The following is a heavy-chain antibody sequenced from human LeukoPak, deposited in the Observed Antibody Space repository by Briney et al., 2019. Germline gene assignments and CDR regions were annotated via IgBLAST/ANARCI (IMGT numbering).Heavy chain of an antibody. Sequence: GGSLRLSCAASEFTFTTYGMHWVRQAPGKGLEWVSVIYSGGSTFYADSLKGRFTISRDNSKNTVYLQMNSLRAEDTAVYYCARDGYSGYDYSRANYYYYYAMDVWGQGTTVTVSS. CDR1: EFTFTTYG. J-gene: IGHJ6*02. CDR2: IYSGGST. D-gene: IGHD5-12*01. CDR3: ARDGYSGYDYSRANYYYYYAMDV. V-gene: IGHV3-53*01.